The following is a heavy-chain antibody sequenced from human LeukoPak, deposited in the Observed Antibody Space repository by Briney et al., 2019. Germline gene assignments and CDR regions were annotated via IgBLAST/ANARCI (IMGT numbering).Heavy chain of an antibody. J-gene: IGHJ2*01. V-gene: IGHV3-9*01. D-gene: IGHD5-24*01. CDR2: INWKTGNG. Sequence: SLRRSCAVSGFNFDDYAMHWVRQAPGRGLEWVSGINWKTGNGNYADSVKGRFTISRDNAKNSLYLQMSSLRAEDTALYYCTRRAARWQFDLWGRGTLLTVSS. CDR1: GFNFDDYA. CDR3: TRRAARWQFDL.